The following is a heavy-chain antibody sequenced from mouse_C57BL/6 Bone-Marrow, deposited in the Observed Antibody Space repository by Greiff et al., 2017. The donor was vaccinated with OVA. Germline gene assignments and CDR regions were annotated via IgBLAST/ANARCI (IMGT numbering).Heavy chain of an antibody. CDR3: ARRDYYDSRAFDY. J-gene: IGHJ2*01. CDR2: IYWDDDK. CDR1: GFSLSTSGMG. D-gene: IGHD1-1*01. Sequence: QVTLKVSGPGILQSSQTLSLTCSFSGFSLSTSGMGVSWIRQPSGKGLEWLAHIYWDDDKRYNPSLKSRLTIPKDTSRNQVFLKITSVDTADTATYYCARRDYYDSRAFDYWGQGTTLTVSS. V-gene: IGHV8-12*01.